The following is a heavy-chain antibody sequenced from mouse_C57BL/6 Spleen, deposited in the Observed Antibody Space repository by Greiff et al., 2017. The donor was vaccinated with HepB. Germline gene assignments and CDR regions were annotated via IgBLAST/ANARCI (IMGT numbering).Heavy chain of an antibody. CDR2: IWRGGST. V-gene: IGHV2-5*01. Sequence: VKLVESGPGLVQPSQSLSITCTVSGFSLTSYGVHWVRQSPGKGLEWLGVIWRGGSTDYNAAFMSRLSITKDNSKSQVFFKMNSLQADDTAIYYCAKDYGSPNYAMDYWGQGTSVTVSS. CDR3: AKDYGSPNYAMDY. CDR1: GFSLTSYG. D-gene: IGHD1-1*01. J-gene: IGHJ4*01.